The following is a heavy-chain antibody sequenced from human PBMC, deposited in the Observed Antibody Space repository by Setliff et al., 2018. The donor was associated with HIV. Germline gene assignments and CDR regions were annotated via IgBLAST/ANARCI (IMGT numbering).Heavy chain of an antibody. V-gene: IGHV4-39*01. CDR1: GGSISSVFQY. CDR3: ARRGSSWYSHWFDP. CDR2: ISYSGNT. J-gene: IGHJ5*02. Sequence: SETLSLTCNVSGGSISSVFQYWGWVRQSPGKGLEWIGTISYSGNTYYNPSLKSRVSISVDTSKSQFSLNVKSMTAADTAIYYCARRGSSWYSHWFDPWGQGTLVTVSS. D-gene: IGHD6-13*01.